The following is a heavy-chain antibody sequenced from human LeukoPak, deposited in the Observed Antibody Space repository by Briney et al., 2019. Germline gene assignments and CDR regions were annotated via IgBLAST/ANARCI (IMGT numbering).Heavy chain of an antibody. CDR1: GFTFSSYA. CDR2: ISGSGGST. CDR3: AKKSADYYDSSGYLQ. V-gene: IGHV3-23*01. J-gene: IGHJ4*02. D-gene: IGHD3-22*01. Sequence: GGSLRLSCAASGFTFSSYAMSWVRQAPGKGLEWVSAISGSGGSTYYADSVKGRFTISRDNSKNTLYLQMNSLRAEDTAVYYCAKKSADYYDSSGYLQWGQGTLVTVSS.